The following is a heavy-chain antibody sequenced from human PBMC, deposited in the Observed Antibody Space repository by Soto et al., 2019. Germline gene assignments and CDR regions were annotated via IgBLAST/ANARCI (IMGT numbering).Heavy chain of an antibody. CDR2: INPSGGST. J-gene: IGHJ5*02. V-gene: IGHV1-46*01. CDR1: GYTFTSYY. Sequence: SVKVSRKASGYTFTSYYMHWVRQAPGQGLEWMGIINPSGGSTSYAQKFQGRVTMTRDTSTSTVYMELSSLRSEDTAVYYCARDRPGYFNPYGGSEPDTYYDFWSGNYPNMLVPWGQG. CDR3: ARDRPGYFNPYGGSEPDTYYDFWSGNYPNMLVP. D-gene: IGHD3-3*01.